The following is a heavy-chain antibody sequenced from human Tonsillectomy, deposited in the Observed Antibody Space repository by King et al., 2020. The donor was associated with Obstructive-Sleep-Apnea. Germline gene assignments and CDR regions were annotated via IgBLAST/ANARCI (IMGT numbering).Heavy chain of an antibody. V-gene: IGHV4-59*08. CDR2: IDYSGST. D-gene: IGHD2-8*01. CDR1: GGSISSYY. CDR3: ARFVYDAFDI. J-gene: IGHJ3*02. Sequence: QLQESGPGLVKPSETLSLTCTVSGGSISSYYWSWIRQPPGKGLEWIGYIDYSGSTNYTPSLTSRVTISVDTSKNQFSLKLGCVTAADTAVYYCARFVYDAFDIWGQGTMVTVSS.